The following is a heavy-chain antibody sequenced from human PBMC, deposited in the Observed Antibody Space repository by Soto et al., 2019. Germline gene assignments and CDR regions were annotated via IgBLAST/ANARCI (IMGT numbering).Heavy chain of an antibody. CDR2: ISGSGGST. CDR1: GFTFSSYA. J-gene: IGHJ4*02. Sequence: GGSLRLSCAASGFTFSSYAMSWVRQAPGKGLEWVSAISGSGGSTYYADSVKGRFTISRDNSKNTLYLQMNSLRAEDTAVYYCALRDDILTGYSDWGQGTLVTVSS. V-gene: IGHV3-23*01. D-gene: IGHD3-9*01. CDR3: ALRDDILTGYSD.